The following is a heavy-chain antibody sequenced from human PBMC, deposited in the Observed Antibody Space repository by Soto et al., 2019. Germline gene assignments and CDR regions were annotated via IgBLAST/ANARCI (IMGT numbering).Heavy chain of an antibody. V-gene: IGHV4-59*13. CDR2: TYHTGST. D-gene: IGHD3-10*01. CDR1: GGSFGTNY. Sequence: SETLSLTCTNSGGSFGTNYWSWIRQAPGKGLEWIGYTYHTGSTKYNPSLKSRATISVDTSKNQFSLTLNSAAAADTAVYYCATDSAGRGPFDPWGQGILVTVSS. J-gene: IGHJ5*02. CDR3: ATDSAGRGPFDP.